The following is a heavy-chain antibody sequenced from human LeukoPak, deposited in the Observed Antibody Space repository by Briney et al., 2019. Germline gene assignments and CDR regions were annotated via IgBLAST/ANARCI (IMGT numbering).Heavy chain of an antibody. CDR2: IIPILGIA. J-gene: IGHJ4*02. Sequence: GASVKVSCKASGGTFSSYAISWVRQAPGQGLEWMGRIIPILGIANYAQKFQGRVTITADKSTSTAYMELSSLRSEDTAVYYCARDRGGNSFDYWGQGTLVTVSS. D-gene: IGHD4-23*01. CDR1: GGTFSSYA. V-gene: IGHV1-69*04. CDR3: ARDRGGNSFDY.